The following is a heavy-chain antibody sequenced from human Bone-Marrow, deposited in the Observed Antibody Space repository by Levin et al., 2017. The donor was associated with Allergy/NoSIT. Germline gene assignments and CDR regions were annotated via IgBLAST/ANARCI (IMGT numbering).Heavy chain of an antibody. V-gene: IGHV3-30*18. J-gene: IGHJ6*02. D-gene: IGHD2-8*01. CDR1: GFTFSSYG. CDR3: AKDLGGYCDDGVCWGGLDV. CDR2: ILYDGSNR. Sequence: PGGSLRLSCAASGFTFSSYGMHWVRQAPGKGLEWVAVILYDGSNRHYVDSVKGRFTISRDNSKNTLYLQMNSLRAEDTAVYYCAKDLGGYCDDGVCWGGLDVWGQGTTVTVSS.